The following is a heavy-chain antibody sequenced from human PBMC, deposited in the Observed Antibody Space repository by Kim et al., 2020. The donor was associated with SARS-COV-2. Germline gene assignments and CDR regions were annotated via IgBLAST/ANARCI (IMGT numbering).Heavy chain of an antibody. J-gene: IGHJ4*02. CDR1: GFTFDDYA. D-gene: IGHD5-12*01. V-gene: IGHV3-9*01. CDR2: ISWNSGSI. CDR3: ATLQMATTDY. Sequence: GGSLRLSCAACGFTFDDYAMHWVRQAPGKGLEWVSGISWNSGSIGYADSVKGRFTISRDNAKNSLYLQMNSLRAEDTALYYCATLQMATTDYWGQGTLVTVSS.